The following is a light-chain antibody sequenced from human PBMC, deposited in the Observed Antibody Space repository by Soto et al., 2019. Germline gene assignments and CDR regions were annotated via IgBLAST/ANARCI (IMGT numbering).Light chain of an antibody. CDR2: VAS. V-gene: IGKV3-15*01. J-gene: IGKJ5*01. CDR3: LQFNNWPHT. Sequence: EIVLTQSPATVSVSPGERATLSCRASQSVNQKLGWYQQKPGQAPRLLIYVASYRATGIPARFSGSGSGTEYTLTISNLQAEDFAVYYCLQFNNWPHTLGQGTRLEIK. CDR1: QSVNQK.